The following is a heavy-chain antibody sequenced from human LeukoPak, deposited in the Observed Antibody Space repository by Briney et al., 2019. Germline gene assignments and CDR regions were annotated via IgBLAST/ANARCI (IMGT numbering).Heavy chain of an antibody. CDR3: ARVQLERAGDWFDP. D-gene: IGHD1-1*01. CDR1: GGSISSYY. Sequence: SETLSLTCTVSGGSISSYYWSWIRQPAGKGQEWIGRIYTSGSTNYNPSLKSRVTISVETYKNQFPLMLRPVTAADTAVYYCARVQLERAGDWFDPWGQGTQVTVCS. J-gene: IGHJ5*02. V-gene: IGHV4-4*07. CDR2: IYTSGST.